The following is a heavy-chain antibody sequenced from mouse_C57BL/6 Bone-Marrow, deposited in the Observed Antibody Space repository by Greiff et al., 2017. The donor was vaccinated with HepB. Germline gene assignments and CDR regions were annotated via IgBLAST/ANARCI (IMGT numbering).Heavy chain of an antibody. Sequence: DVQLVESGGGLVKPGGSLKLSCAASGFTFSSYAMSWVRQTPEKRLEWVATISDGGSYTYYPDNVKGRFTISRDNAKNNLYLQMSHLKSEDTAMYYCAREESPYYFDYWGQGTTLTVSS. CDR2: ISDGGSYT. CDR3: AREESPYYFDY. D-gene: IGHD1-3*01. CDR1: GFTFSSYA. J-gene: IGHJ2*01. V-gene: IGHV5-4*01.